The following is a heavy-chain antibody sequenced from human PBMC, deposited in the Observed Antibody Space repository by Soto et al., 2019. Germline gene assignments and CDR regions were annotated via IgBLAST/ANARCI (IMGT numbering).Heavy chain of an antibody. CDR2: IGGTDGDSDGVP. V-gene: IGHV3-23*01. CDR1: GFILNNYA. CDR3: VKRGRNWGAFDF. Sequence: VQLLESGGDLVQPGGSLRLSCVASGFILNNYAMSWVRQAPGKGLEWVSTIGGTDGDSDGVPWYEDSVKGRFTISRDSSADTLLLDMDKLGAADSALYYWVKRGRNWGAFDFWGQGTTVVVSS. D-gene: IGHD7-27*01. J-gene: IGHJ3*01.